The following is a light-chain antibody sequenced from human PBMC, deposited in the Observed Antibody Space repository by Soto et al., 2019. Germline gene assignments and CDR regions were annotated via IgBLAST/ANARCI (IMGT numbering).Light chain of an antibody. J-gene: IGKJ3*01. CDR1: QSINSRD. V-gene: IGKV3-20*01. CDR2: GAS. CDR3: QQFGRSPGFT. Sequence: EIVLTQSPGTLSLSPGERATLSCRASQSINSRDLAWYQQKPGQAPRLLSYGASSRATGSPDRFSGSGSGTDFTLTISRMEPEDFAVYDWQQFGRSPGFTFGPGTKVDIK.